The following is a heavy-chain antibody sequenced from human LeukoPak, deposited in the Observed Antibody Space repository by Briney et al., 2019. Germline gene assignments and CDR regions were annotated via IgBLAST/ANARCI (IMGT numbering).Heavy chain of an antibody. D-gene: IGHD2-21*02. CDR2: INPNSGGT. V-gene: IGHV1-2*02. CDR1: VYTFTGYY. CDR3: ASVGYCGGDCYDNWFDR. J-gene: IGHJ5*02. Sequence: ASVTVSCKSSVYTFTGYYMHWVRQAPGQGLEWMGWINPNSGGTNYAQKFQGRVTMTRDTSISTAYMELSRLRSDDTAVYYCASVGYCGGDCYDNWFDRWGQGTLVTVSS.